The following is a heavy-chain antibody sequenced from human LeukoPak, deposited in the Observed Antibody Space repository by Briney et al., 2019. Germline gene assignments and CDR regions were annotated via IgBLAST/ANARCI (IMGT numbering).Heavy chain of an antibody. V-gene: IGHV1-18*01. CDR1: GYTFSSYG. CDR3: ARDPAIAVAGKGYFLH. CDR2: ISAYNGNT. D-gene: IGHD6-19*01. J-gene: IGHJ1*01. Sequence: ASVKVSCKASGYTFSSYGISWVRQAPGQGLEWMGWISAYNGNTNYAQKLQGRDTMTTDTSTRTAYMELRSLRSDDTAVYYCARDPAIAVAGKGYFLHWGQGTLVTVSS.